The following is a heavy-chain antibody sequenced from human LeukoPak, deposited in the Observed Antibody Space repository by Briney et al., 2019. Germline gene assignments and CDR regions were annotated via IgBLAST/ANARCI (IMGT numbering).Heavy chain of an antibody. D-gene: IGHD3-3*01. J-gene: IGHJ4*02. CDR2: INHSGSP. CDR3: GSRRTAMFGVIKGPIDY. V-gene: IGHV4-34*01. Sequence: SETLSLTCAVYGESFSDYYWTWIRQPPGKGLEWIGEINHSGSPNNNPSLKSRVSISFDTSKNQFSLKLTSVTAADTAVYYCGSRRTAMFGVIKGPIDYWGQGTLVTVSS. CDR1: GESFSDYY.